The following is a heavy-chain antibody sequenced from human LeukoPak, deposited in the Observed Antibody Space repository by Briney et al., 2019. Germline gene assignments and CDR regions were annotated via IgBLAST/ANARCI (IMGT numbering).Heavy chain of an antibody. CDR3: AKPGYCGGDCGWVVGAFDI. CDR1: GFTFSNYG. D-gene: IGHD2-21*02. Sequence: PGGSLRLSCAASGFTFSNYGMHWVRQAPGKGLEWVAVISYDESNKYYAGSVKGRFTISRDNSKNTLYLQMNSLRAEDTAVYYCAKPGYCGGDCGWVVGAFDIWGQGTMVTVSS. V-gene: IGHV3-30*18. CDR2: ISYDESNK. J-gene: IGHJ3*02.